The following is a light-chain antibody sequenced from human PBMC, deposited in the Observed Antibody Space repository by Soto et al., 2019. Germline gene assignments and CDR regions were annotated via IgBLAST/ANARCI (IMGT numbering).Light chain of an antibody. J-gene: IGLJ1*01. Sequence: QSALTQPASVSGSPGQSITISCTGTSSDVGGYDFVSWYPHHPGKAPKLIIYEVRTRPSGVSDRFSGSKSGNTASLTISGLQAEDEADYYCSSYTSDWGVFGTGTKATVL. V-gene: IGLV2-14*01. CDR3: SSYTSDWGV. CDR1: SSDVGGYDF. CDR2: EVR.